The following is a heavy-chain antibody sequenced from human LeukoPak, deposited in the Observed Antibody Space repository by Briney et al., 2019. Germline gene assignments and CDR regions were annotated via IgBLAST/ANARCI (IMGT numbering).Heavy chain of an antibody. CDR3: ARGGGWYPADF. J-gene: IGHJ4*02. Sequence: KSSETLSLTCTVSNGSISSFYWTWIRQPPGKGLEWIGYIYYIGSTNYNPSLKSRVTMSVDTSKNQFSLKLSSVTAADTAVYYCARGGGWYPADFWGQGTMVTVSS. V-gene: IGHV4-59*01. D-gene: IGHD2-15*01. CDR1: NGSISSFY. CDR2: IYYIGST.